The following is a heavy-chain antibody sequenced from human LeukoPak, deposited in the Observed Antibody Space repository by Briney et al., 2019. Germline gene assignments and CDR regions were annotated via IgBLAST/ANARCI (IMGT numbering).Heavy chain of an antibody. CDR2: ISSDGSNK. CDR1: GFTFSSYG. D-gene: IGHD6-13*01. J-gene: IGHJ4*02. V-gene: IGHV3-30*18. CDR3: AKANGGTIAAAPYDY. Sequence: GGSLRLSCAASGFTFSSYGMHWVRQAPGKGLEWVAVISSDGSNKYYADSVKGRFTISRDNSKNTLYLQMNSLRAEDTAVYYCAKANGGTIAAAPYDYWGQGTLVTVSS.